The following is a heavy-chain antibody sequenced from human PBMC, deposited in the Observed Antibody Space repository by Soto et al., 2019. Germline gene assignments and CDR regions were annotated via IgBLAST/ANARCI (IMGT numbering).Heavy chain of an antibody. V-gene: IGHV3-49*03. D-gene: IGHD4-17*01. CDR3: TREIRKAYYYYMDV. J-gene: IGHJ6*03. CDR1: GFTFGDYA. Sequence: GGSLRLSCTASGFTFGDYAMSWFRQAPGKGLEWVGFIRSKAYGGTTEYAASVKGRFTISRDDSKSIAYLQMNSLKTEDTAVYYCTREIRKAYYYYMDVWGKGNTVTVSS. CDR2: IRSKAYGGTT.